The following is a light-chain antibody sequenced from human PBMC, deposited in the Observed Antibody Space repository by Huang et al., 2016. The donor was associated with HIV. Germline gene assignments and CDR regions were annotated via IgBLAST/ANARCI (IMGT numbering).Light chain of an antibody. J-gene: IGKJ2*01. CDR3: QQYNNWPRT. CDR2: GAS. V-gene: IGKV3-15*01. Sequence: ERVMTQSPDILSVSPGETATLSCRASQDVSSNLAWYRQKPGQAPSLLIYGASTRVSGIPARFNGSGSGIAFTLTSSSVQSEDFAVYYCQQYNNWPRTFGQGTKLEIK. CDR1: QDVSSN.